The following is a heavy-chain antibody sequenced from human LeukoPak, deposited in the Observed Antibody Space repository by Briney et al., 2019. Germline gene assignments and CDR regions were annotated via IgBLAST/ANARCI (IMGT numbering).Heavy chain of an antibody. J-gene: IGHJ4*02. CDR3: AKGGYSSGWSQYDFDY. CDR1: GFTFSSYA. CDR2: ISGSGGST. V-gene: IGHV3-23*01. D-gene: IGHD6-19*01. Sequence: GGSLRLSCAASGFTFSSYAMSWVSQAPGKGLEWVSAISGSGGSTYYADSVKGRFTISRDNSKNTLYLQMNSLRAEDTAVYYCAKGGYSSGWSQYDFDYWGQGTLVTVSS.